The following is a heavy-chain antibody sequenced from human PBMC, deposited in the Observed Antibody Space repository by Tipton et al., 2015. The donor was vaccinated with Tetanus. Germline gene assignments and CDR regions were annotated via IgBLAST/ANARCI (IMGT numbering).Heavy chain of an antibody. D-gene: IGHD6-25*01. CDR2: IIPASGAT. CDR1: GGPFYKHG. CDR3: VRDRAAAGGSDY. V-gene: IGHV1-69*01. Sequence: QLVQSGAEVKKPGSSVKVSCKSSGGPFYKHGIDWVRQAPGQGLEWMGGIIPASGATNYAHKFQGRVTMTADASTTTVHMDLSNLRSDDTAVYYCVRDRAAAGGSDYWGQGTLVTV. J-gene: IGHJ4*02.